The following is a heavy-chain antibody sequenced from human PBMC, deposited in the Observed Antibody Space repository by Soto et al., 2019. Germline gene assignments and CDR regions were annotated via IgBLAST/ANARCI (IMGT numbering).Heavy chain of an antibody. Sequence: QVQLQESGPGLVKPSQTLSLTCTVSGGSISSGDYYWSWIRQPPGKGLEWIGYIYYSGSTYYNPSLKSRVTISVDTSKNQFSLKLSSVTAADTAVYYCARGELVVVTAINPDAFDIWGQGTMVTVSS. V-gene: IGHV4-30-4*01. D-gene: IGHD2-21*02. CDR1: GGSISSGDYY. CDR3: ARGELVVVTAINPDAFDI. J-gene: IGHJ3*02. CDR2: IYYSGST.